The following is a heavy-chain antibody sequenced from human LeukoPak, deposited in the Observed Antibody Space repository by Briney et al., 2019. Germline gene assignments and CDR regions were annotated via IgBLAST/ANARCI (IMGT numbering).Heavy chain of an antibody. V-gene: IGHV3-21*01. J-gene: IGHJ3*02. D-gene: IGHD1-26*01. CDR3: ASARIVGAPSAFDI. CDR2: ISSSSSYI. Sequence: GGSLRLSCAASGFTFSSYSMNWVSQAPGKGLEWVSSISSSSSYIYYADSVKGRFTISRDNAKNSLYLQMNSLRAEDTAVYYCASARIVGAPSAFDIWGQGTMVTVSS. CDR1: GFTFSSYS.